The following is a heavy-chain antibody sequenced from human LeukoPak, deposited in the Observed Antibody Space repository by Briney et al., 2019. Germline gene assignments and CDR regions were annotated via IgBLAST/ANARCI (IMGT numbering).Heavy chain of an antibody. D-gene: IGHD2-2*02. CDR1: GGSISGYY. J-gene: IGHJ4*02. CDR2: IYYSGST. Sequence: PSETLSLTCTVSGGSISGYYWSWIRQPPGKGLEWIGYIYYSGSTNYNPSLKSRVTISVDTSKNQFSLKLSSVTAADTAVYYCARVVVPAAIDYWGQGTLVTVSS. V-gene: IGHV4-59*01. CDR3: ARVVVPAAIDY.